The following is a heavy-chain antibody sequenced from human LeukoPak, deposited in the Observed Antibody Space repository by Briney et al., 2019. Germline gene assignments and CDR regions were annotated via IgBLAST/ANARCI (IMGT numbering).Heavy chain of an antibody. J-gene: IGHJ4*02. CDR1: GFTFSDYY. CDR2: ISSSSSYT. D-gene: IGHD1-26*01. CDR3: ARREARFFDC. Sequence: GGSLRLSCAASGFTFSDYYMSWIRQAPGNGLEWVSYISSSSSYTNHADSVKGRFTISRDNAKNPLYLQMNSLRAEDTAVYSCARREARFFDCWGQGTLVTVSS. V-gene: IGHV3-11*03.